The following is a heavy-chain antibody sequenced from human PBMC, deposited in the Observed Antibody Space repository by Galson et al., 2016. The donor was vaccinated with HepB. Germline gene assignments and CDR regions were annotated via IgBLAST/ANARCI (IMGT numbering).Heavy chain of an antibody. CDR2: IKQDGSEK. CDR3: ARYGGYDFFDC. CDR1: EFTFSGYW. D-gene: IGHD5-12*01. J-gene: IGHJ4*02. V-gene: IGHV3-7*03. Sequence: SLRLSCAASEFTFSGYWMTWVRQAPGKGPEWVANIKQDGSEKYYLDSVKGRFTISRDNAKNSLYLQMNSLRAEDTAVYYCARYGGYDFFDCWAREPWSPSPQ.